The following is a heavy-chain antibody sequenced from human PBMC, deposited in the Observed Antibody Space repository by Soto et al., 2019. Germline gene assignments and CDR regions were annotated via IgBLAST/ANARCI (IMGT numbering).Heavy chain of an antibody. Sequence: SETLSLTCTVSGGSISSGGYYWSWIRQHPGKGLEWIGYIYYSGSTYYNPSLKSRVTISVDTSKNQFSLKLSSVTAADTAVYYCARGSDYYDSSGSNYFDYWGQGTLVTVSS. CDR2: IYYSGST. D-gene: IGHD3-22*01. V-gene: IGHV4-31*03. J-gene: IGHJ4*02. CDR1: GGSISSGGYY. CDR3: ARGSDYYDSSGSNYFDY.